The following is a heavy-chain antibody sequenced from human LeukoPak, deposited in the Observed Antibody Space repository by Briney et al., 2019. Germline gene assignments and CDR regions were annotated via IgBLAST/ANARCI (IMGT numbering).Heavy chain of an antibody. V-gene: IGHV4-31*03. CDR2: IYYSGST. CDR1: GGSISSGGYY. D-gene: IGHD3-10*01. J-gene: IGHJ4*02. Sequence: SETLSLTCTVSGGSISSGGYYWSWIRQHPGKGLEWIGYIYYSGSTYYNPSLKSRVTISVDTSKNQFSLKLSSVTAADTAVYYCARVGYSYYYGSGSYSEYYLDYWGQGTLVTVSS. CDR3: ARVGYSYYYGSGSYSEYYLDY.